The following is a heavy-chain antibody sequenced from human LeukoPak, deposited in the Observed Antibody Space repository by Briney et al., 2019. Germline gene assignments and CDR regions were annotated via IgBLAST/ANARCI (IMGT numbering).Heavy chain of an antibody. CDR1: GGSISSSSYY. V-gene: IGHV4-39*01. Sequence: SETLSLTCTVSGGSISSSSYYWGWIRQPPGKGLEWIGSIYYSGSTYYNPSLKSRVTISVDTSKNQFSLKLSPVTAADTAVYYCARQEWELLRSFDYWGQGTLDTVSS. CDR3: ARQEWELLRSFDY. J-gene: IGHJ4*02. D-gene: IGHD1-26*01. CDR2: IYYSGST.